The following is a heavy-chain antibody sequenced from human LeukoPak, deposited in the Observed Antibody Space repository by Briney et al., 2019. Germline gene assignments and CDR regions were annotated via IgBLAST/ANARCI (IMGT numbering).Heavy chain of an antibody. J-gene: IGHJ4*02. D-gene: IGHD1-26*01. CDR1: GGTFSSYA. Sequence: GASVKVSCKASGGTFSSYAISWVRQAPGQGLEWMGGIIPIFGTANYAQKFQGRVTITADESTSTAYMELSSLRSEDTAVYYCARDGRFPPELLPRYFDYWGQGTLVTVSS. V-gene: IGHV1-69*13. CDR2: IIPIFGTA. CDR3: ARDGRFPPELLPRYFDY.